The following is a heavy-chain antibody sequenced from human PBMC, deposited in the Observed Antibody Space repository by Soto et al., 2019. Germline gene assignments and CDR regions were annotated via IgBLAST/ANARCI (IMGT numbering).Heavy chain of an antibody. D-gene: IGHD1-26*01. CDR1: NGSIRAYC. CDR3: ARSSPRGEQLFFDF. V-gene: IGHV4-4*07. Sequence: NPSETLSLTCTVSNGSIRAYCWNWIRQPAGKGLEWIGRIYSTGTTYLNPSLKSRVTMSVDTSTNQFSLRLTSVTAADTAMYYCARSSPRGEQLFFDFWGQGAQVTVSS. CDR2: IYSTGTT. J-gene: IGHJ4*02.